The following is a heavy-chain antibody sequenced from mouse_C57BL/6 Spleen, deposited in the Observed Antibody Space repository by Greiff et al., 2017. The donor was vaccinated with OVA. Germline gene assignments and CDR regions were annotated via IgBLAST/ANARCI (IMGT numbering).Heavy chain of an antibody. D-gene: IGHD1-1*01. CDR2: IYPSDSET. CDR1: GYTFTSYW. J-gene: IGHJ3*01. Sequence: VQLQQPGAELVRPGSSVKLSCKASGYTFTSYWMDWVKQRPGQGLEWIGNIYPSDSETHYNQKFKDKATLTVDKSSSTAYMQLSSLTSEDSAVYYCARFYYGSRAQDYWGQGTLVTVSA. CDR3: ARFYYGSRAQDY. V-gene: IGHV1-61*01.